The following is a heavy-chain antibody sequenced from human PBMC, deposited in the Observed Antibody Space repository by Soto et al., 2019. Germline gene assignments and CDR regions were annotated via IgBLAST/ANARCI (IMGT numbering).Heavy chain of an antibody. J-gene: IGHJ6*02. Sequence: ASVKVSCKASGYTFTSYDINWVRQATGQGLEWMGWMNPNSGNTGYAQKFQGRVTMTRNTSISTAYMELSSLRSEDTAVYYCARGLVHPLLWFGEFQGMDVWSQGTTVTVSS. D-gene: IGHD3-10*01. CDR3: ARGLVHPLLWFGEFQGMDV. CDR1: GYTFTSYD. CDR2: MNPNSGNT. V-gene: IGHV1-8*01.